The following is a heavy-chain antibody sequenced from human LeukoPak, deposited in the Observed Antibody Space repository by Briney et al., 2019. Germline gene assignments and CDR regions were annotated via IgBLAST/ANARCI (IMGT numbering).Heavy chain of an antibody. J-gene: IGHJ4*02. CDR2: IYYSGST. Sequence: SETLSLTCTVSGGSISSDSYYWAWIRQPPGKGLEWIASIYYSGSTYYNPSLKSRVTISVDTSRNQFSLKLSSVTAVDTAVYYCARKENVYYYFDYWGQGTLVTVSS. V-gene: IGHV4-39*07. D-gene: IGHD3-10*01. CDR3: ARKENVYYYFDY. CDR1: GGSISSDSYY.